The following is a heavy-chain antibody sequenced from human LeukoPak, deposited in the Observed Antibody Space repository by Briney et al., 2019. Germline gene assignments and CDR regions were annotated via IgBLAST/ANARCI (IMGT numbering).Heavy chain of an antibody. CDR1: GFTFDDYA. V-gene: IGHV3-9*01. CDR2: ISWNSGSI. Sequence: GGSLRLSCAASGFTFDDYAMHWVRQAPEKGLEWVSGISWNSGSIGYADSVKGRFTISRDNAKNSLYLQMNSLRAEDTALYYCAKSKFYDFWSGYYWFDYWGQGTLVTVSS. D-gene: IGHD3-3*01. J-gene: IGHJ4*02. CDR3: AKSKFYDFWSGYYWFDY.